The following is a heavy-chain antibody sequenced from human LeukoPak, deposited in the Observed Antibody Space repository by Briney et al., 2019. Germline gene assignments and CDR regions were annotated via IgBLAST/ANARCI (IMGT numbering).Heavy chain of an antibody. CDR3: ATVYSSSPLRPMDV. CDR2: IWYDGSNK. D-gene: IGHD2-2*01. V-gene: IGHV3-33*01. CDR1: GFTFSNYG. J-gene: IGHJ6*02. Sequence: PGGSLRLSCAASGFTFSNYGMHWVRQAPGKGLEWVAVIWYDGSNKYYADSVKGRFTISRDNSKNTLYLQMNSLRAEDTAVYYCATVYSSSPLRPMDVWGQGTTVTVSS.